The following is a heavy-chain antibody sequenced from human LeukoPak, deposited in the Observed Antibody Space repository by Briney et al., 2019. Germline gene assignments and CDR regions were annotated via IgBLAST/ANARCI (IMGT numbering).Heavy chain of an antibody. V-gene: IGHV4-59*12. CDR2: IHYSGST. CDR3: AREIAVTGTLRFDP. Sequence: PSETLSLTCTVSGGSMSGYYWSWIRQPPGKGLEWIAYIHYSGSTNYSPSLKSRVTISMDTSKNQFSLKLSSVTATDTAVYYCAREIAVTGTLRFDPWGQGTLVTVSS. J-gene: IGHJ5*02. D-gene: IGHD6-19*01. CDR1: GGSMSGYY.